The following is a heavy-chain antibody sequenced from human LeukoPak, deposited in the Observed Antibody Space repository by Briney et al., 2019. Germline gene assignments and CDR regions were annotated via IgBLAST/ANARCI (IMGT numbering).Heavy chain of an antibody. Sequence: ASVKVSCKTSGYTFTDYYMHWVRQAPGQGLEWMGWINPSSGGTNYAQKFQGRVTMTRDTSISTAYMELSRLRSDDTAVYYCARSPAYSSRGGYWGQGTLVTVSS. CDR3: ARSPAYSSRGGY. V-gene: IGHV1-2*02. D-gene: IGHD6-13*01. CDR2: INPSSGGT. J-gene: IGHJ4*02. CDR1: GYTFTDYY.